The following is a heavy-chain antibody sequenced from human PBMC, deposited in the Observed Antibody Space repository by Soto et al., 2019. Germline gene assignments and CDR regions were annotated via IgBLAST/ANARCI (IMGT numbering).Heavy chain of an antibody. J-gene: IGHJ6*02. CDR1: GVSFSAYY. D-gene: IGHD3-10*01. CDR3: ARGFYYGSGSYYYYNYGMDV. Sequence: PSETLSLTSAVYGVSFSAYYWGWIRQPPGKGLVWIGEITHSGSPNYTPSLKSRDTISVDTSENHVSLTRSTLTASDTPVYYCARGFYYGSGSYYYYNYGMDVWGRRTTGTVS. CDR2: ITHSGSP. V-gene: IGHV4-34*01.